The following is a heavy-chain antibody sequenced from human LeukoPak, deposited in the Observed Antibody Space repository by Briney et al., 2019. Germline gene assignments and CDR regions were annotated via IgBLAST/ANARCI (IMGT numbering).Heavy chain of an antibody. J-gene: IGHJ3*02. CDR1: GFTFSSYA. CDR3: AKDPTSCIAVAGSLCSPDAFDI. D-gene: IGHD6-19*01. CDR2: ISGSGGST. Sequence: GGSLRLSCAASGFTFSSYAMSWVRQAPGKGLEWVSAISGSGGSTYYADSVKGRFTISRDNSKNTLYLQMNSLRAEDTAVYYCAKDPTSCIAVAGSLCSPDAFDIWGQGTMVTVSS. V-gene: IGHV3-23*01.